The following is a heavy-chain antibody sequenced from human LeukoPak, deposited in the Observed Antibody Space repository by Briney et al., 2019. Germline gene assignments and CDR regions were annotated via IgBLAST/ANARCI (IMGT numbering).Heavy chain of an antibody. J-gene: IGHJ4*02. CDR3: AKAPTKEEEWLLLNYFDY. V-gene: IGHV3-23*01. CDR1: GFTLSSYA. D-gene: IGHD3-22*01. Sequence: GGSLRLSCVSSGFTLSSYAMSWVRQAPGKGLEWVSAIRGSGTRTYYADSVKGRFTISRDNSKNTLYLQMNSLRAEDTAVYYCAKAPTKEEEWLLLNYFDYWGQGTLVTVSS. CDR2: IRGSGTRT.